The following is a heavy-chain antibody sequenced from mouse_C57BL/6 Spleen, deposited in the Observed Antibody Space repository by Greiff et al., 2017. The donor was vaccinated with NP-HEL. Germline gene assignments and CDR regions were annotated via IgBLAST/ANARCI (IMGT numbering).Heavy chain of an antibody. CDR2: ISDGGSYT. D-gene: IGHD3-3*01. CDR3: AREGTRRAMDY. CDR1: GFTFSSYA. J-gene: IGHJ4*01. V-gene: IGHV5-4*01. Sequence: EVNLVESGGGLVKPGGSLKLSCAASGFTFSSYAMSWVRQTPEKRLEWVATISDGGSYTYYPDNVKGRFTISRDNAKNNLYLQMSHLKSEDTAMYYCAREGTRRAMDYWGQGTSVTVSS.